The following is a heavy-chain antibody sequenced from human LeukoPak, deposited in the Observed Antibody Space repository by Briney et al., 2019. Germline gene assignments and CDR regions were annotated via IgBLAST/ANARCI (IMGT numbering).Heavy chain of an antibody. CDR2: ISHSGST. D-gene: IGHD4-11*01. CDR3: ARGVLYYSNSNWFDP. J-gene: IGHJ5*02. Sequence: SETLSLTCAVYGGSFSGYYWSWIRQPPGKGLEWIGEISHSGSTNYNPSLKSRVTISVDTSKNQFSLKLSSVTAADTAVYYCARGVLYYSNSNWFDPWGQGTLVTVSS. CDR1: GGSFSGYY. V-gene: IGHV4-34*01.